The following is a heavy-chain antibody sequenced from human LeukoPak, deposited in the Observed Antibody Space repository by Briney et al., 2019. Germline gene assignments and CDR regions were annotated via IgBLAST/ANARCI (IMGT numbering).Heavy chain of an antibody. CDR3: TRDLHRCGGDCAHSPGY. J-gene: IGHJ4*02. Sequence: GGSLRLSCAASGFTFSSYGMSWVRQAPGKGLEWVGFIRGKAYGGTTEYAASVKGRFTISRDDSKSIAYLQMNSLKTEDTAVYYCTRDLHRCGGDCAHSPGYWGQGTLVTVSS. V-gene: IGHV3-49*04. CDR2: IRGKAYGGTT. D-gene: IGHD2-21*02. CDR1: GFTFSSYG.